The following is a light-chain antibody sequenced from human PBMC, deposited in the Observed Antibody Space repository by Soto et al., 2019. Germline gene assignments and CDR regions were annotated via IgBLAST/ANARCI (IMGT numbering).Light chain of an antibody. CDR3: QQYYSYPLT. V-gene: IGKV1-8*01. J-gene: IGKJ4*01. Sequence: ASRMTQSASSFSASTRDRVTITCRASQGISSYLAWYQQKPGKAPKLLIYAASTLQSGVPSRFSGSGSGTDFTLTISCLQSEDFATYYCQQYYSYPLTFGGGTKVDIK. CDR2: AAS. CDR1: QGISSY.